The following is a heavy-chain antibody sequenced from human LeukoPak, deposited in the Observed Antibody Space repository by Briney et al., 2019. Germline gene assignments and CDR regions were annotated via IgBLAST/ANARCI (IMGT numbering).Heavy chain of an antibody. V-gene: IGHV4-30-2*01. D-gene: IGHD3-22*01. Sequence: SQTLSLTCAVSGGSISSGGYSWSWIRQPPGKGLEWIGYIYHSGSTYYNPSLKSRVTISVDRSKNQFSLKLSSVTAADTAVYYCARFGYYDSCGYSFDYWGQGTLVTVSS. CDR3: ARFGYYDSCGYSFDY. CDR1: GGSISSGGYS. CDR2: IYHSGST. J-gene: IGHJ4*02.